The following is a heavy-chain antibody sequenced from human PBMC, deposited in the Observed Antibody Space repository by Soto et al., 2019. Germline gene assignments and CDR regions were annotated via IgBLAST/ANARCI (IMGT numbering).Heavy chain of an antibody. V-gene: IGHV3-23*01. J-gene: IGHJ6*02. CDR3: ALSLSTAVNYGLDV. CDR1: GFTFSYNA. D-gene: IGHD2-2*01. CDR2: IRDDGDST. Sequence: EVQLLESGGGLVQPGGSLRLSCGASGFTFSYNAMTWVRQAPGKGLEWVSSIRDDGDSTYYEDSVKGRFTIYRDKSKNTLFLPMSIRGAEDTAAYYCALSLSTAVNYGLDVWGQGTTVTVSS.